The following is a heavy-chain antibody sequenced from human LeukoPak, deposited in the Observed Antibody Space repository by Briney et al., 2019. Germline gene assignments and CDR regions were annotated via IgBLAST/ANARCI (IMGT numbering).Heavy chain of an antibody. D-gene: IGHD6-13*01. V-gene: IGHV4-39*07. Sequence: SETLSLTCTVSGGSISSYYWGWIRQPPGKGLEWIGTIYYSGNTYYNPSLKSRVTMSLDTSKNQFSLRLSSVTAADTAVYYCARLRIAAAVRVLRYFDLWGRGTLVTVSS. J-gene: IGHJ2*01. CDR3: ARLRIAAAVRVLRYFDL. CDR2: IYYSGNT. CDR1: GGSISSYY.